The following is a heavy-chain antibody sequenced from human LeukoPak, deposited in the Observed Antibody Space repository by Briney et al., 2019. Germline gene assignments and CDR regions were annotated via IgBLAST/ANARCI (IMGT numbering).Heavy chain of an antibody. CDR3: ARTTTVVNWYFDL. CDR1: GYSFTSYW. J-gene: IGHJ2*01. CDR2: IYPGDSDT. V-gene: IGHV5-51*01. Sequence: GESLQTSRKGSGYSFTSYWIGWVRQMPGKGLGWMGIIYPGDSDTRYSPSFQGQVTISADKSISTAYLQWSSLKASDTAMYYCARTTTVVNWYFDLWGRGTLVTVSS. D-gene: IGHD4/OR15-4a*01.